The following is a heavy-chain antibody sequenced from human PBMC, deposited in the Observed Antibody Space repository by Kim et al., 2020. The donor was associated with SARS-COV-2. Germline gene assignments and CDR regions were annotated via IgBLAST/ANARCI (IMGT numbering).Heavy chain of an antibody. J-gene: IGHJ2*01. D-gene: IGHD6-19*01. CDR2: IYYSGST. V-gene: IGHV4-59*13. CDR3: ARVSDSSGWYSFWYFDL. Sequence: SETLSLTCTVSGGSISSYYWSWIRQPPGKGLEWIGYIYYSGSTNYNPSLKSRVTISVDTSKNQFSLKLSSVTAADTAVYYCARVSDSSGWYSFWYFDLWGRGTLVTVSS. CDR1: GGSISSYY.